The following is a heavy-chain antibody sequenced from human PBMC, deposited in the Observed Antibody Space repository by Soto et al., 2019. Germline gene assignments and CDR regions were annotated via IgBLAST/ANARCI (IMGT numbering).Heavy chain of an antibody. D-gene: IGHD6-6*01. V-gene: IGHV4-30-4*01. CDR2: IYYSGST. Sequence: SETLSLTCTVSGGYVSCGDYSGRWIRRPPGEGLEWIGYIYYSGSTYYNPSLKSRVTISVDTSKNQFSLKLSSVTAADTAVDYCARVPIQSSSSASYYLDYRGQGTLVTVAS. CDR3: ARVPIQSSSSASYYLDY. J-gene: IGHJ4*02. CDR1: GGYVSCGDYS.